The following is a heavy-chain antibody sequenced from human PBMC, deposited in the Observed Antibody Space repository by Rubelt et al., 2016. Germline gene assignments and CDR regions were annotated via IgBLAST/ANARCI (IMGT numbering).Heavy chain of an antibody. Sequence: QVQLQRWGAGLLKPSETLSLTCAVYGGSFSGYYWSWIRQPPGKGLEWIGEINHSGSTNYNPSLKSRVTISVATAKNQFSLKLRSVTAADTAVYYCARGRMGFHYYYYGMDVWGQGTTVTVSS. CDR3: ARGRMGFHYYYYGMDV. CDR1: GGSFSGYY. CDR2: INHSGST. V-gene: IGHV4-34*01. J-gene: IGHJ6*02. D-gene: IGHD1-26*01.